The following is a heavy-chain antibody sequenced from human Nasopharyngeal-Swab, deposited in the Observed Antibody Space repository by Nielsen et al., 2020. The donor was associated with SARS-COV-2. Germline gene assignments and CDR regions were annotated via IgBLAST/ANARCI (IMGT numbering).Heavy chain of an antibody. V-gene: IGHV3-21*01. CDR1: GFSFSNYN. CDR2: ISSSSSYK. Sequence: GGSLRLSCAASGFSFSNYNMNWVRQAPGKGLEWVSSISSSSSYKYYADSVKGRFTISRDDAKNSLYLQMNSLRVEDTAVYYCARNEFRSGYYGTAEYYGLDVWGQGTTVTVSS. CDR3: ARNEFRSGYYGTAEYYGLDV. D-gene: IGHD3-3*01. J-gene: IGHJ6*02.